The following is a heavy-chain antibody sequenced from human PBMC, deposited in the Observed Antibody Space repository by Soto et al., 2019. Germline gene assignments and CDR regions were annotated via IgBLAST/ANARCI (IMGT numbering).Heavy chain of an antibody. CDR2: IYPGDSDT. J-gene: IGHJ4*02. CDR1: GYSFTSYW. V-gene: IGHV5-51*01. Sequence: PGESLKISCKGSGYSFTSYWIGWVRQMPGKGLEWKGIIYPGDSDTRYSPSFQGQVTISADKSISTAYLQWSSLKASDTAMYYCARVENDYGEQYYFDYWGQGTLVTVSS. CDR3: ARVENDYGEQYYFDY. D-gene: IGHD4-17*01.